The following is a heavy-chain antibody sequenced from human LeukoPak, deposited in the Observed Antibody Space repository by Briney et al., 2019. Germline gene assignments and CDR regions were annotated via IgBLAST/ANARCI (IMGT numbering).Heavy chain of an antibody. Sequence: ASVKVSCKASGGTFSSYAISWVRQAPGQGLEWMGGIIPIFGTANYAQKFQGRVTITADKSTSTAYMELSSLRSEDTAVYYCARPTYDSSDYEYFQHWGQGTLVTVSS. CDR1: GGTFSSYA. D-gene: IGHD3-22*01. V-gene: IGHV1-69*06. CDR2: IIPIFGTA. J-gene: IGHJ1*01. CDR3: ARPTYDSSDYEYFQH.